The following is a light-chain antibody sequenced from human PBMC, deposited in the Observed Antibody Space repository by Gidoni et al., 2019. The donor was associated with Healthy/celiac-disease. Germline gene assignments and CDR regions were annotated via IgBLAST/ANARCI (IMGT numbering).Light chain of an antibody. J-gene: IGKJ4*01. CDR2: AAS. Sequence: DIQMTQSPSSLSASVGDRVTITCRASQSISSYLNWYQQKPGKAPQLLIYAASSLQSGVPSRFSGSGSGTDFTLTISSLQPEDFATYYCQPSYSTPLTFGGGTKVEIK. V-gene: IGKV1-39*01. CDR3: QPSYSTPLT. CDR1: QSISSY.